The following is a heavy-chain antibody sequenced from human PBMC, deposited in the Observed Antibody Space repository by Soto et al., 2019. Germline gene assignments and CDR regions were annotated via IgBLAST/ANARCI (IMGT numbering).Heavy chain of an antibody. CDR1: DVSVIRRTYY. Sequence: SVTPSLTCTVFDVSVIRRTYYLSWIRRPPGKGLEWIGHIYYTGSTNYNPSLNDRVTISVDTSKDHFSLQLSSVTAADTAVYYCARGAGFSYASTWFDIWGQGTPVTVSS. J-gene: IGHJ5*02. CDR3: ARGAGFSYASTWFDI. D-gene: IGHD5-18*01. V-gene: IGHV4-61*03. CDR2: IYYTGST.